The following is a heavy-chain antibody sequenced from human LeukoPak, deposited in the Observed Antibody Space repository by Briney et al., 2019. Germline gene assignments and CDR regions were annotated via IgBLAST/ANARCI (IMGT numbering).Heavy chain of an antibody. V-gene: IGHV4-4*02. CDR1: GFTFSNCW. Sequence: GSLRLSCAASGFTFSNCWMSWVRQPPGKGLEWIGGIHYSGNTYYNPSLKSRVTISVDTSKNQFSLKLSSVTAADTAVYYCARLGAGPTYYDFWSGYSSFYFDYWGQGTLVTVSS. CDR3: ARLGAGPTYYDFWSGYSSFYFDY. J-gene: IGHJ4*02. CDR2: IHYSGNT. D-gene: IGHD3-3*01.